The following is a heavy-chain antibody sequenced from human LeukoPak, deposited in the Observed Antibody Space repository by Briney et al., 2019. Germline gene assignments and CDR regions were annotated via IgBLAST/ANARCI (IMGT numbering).Heavy chain of an antibody. D-gene: IGHD3-9*01. CDR2: IFTSGST. J-gene: IGHJ5*02. CDR3: ARKYFDWSSGAHRWFDP. Sequence: PSETVSLPCTVSGGSISNGYYYWSWIRQPAGKGLEWIGRIFTSGSTNYNPSLKSRVTISVDTSKNQFSLKVSSVTAADTALYYCARKYFDWSSGAHRWFDPWGQGTLVTVSS. CDR1: GGSISNGYYY. V-gene: IGHV4-61*02.